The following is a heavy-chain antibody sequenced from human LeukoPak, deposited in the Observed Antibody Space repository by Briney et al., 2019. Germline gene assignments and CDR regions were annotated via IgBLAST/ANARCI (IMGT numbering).Heavy chain of an antibody. D-gene: IGHD6-13*01. J-gene: IGHJ4*02. CDR3: AKAPYTQIAAAATFDY. V-gene: IGHV3-23*01. Sequence: GGSPRLSCAASGFTFSSYAMSWVRQAPGKGLEWVSAISGSGGSTYYADSVKGRFTISRDNSKNTLYLQMNSLRAEDTAVYYCAKAPYTQIAAAATFDYWGQGTLVTVSS. CDR2: ISGSGGST. CDR1: GFTFSSYA.